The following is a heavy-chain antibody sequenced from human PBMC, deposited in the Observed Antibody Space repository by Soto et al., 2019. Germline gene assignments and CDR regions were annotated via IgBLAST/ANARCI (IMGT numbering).Heavy chain of an antibody. D-gene: IGHD3-3*01. V-gene: IGHV1-46*01. CDR3: ARAHYDFWSGYYTAYYYGMDV. J-gene: IGHJ6*02. Sequence: ASVKVSCKASGYTFTSYYLHWVRQAPGQGLEWMGIIIPSGGSTSYAQKFQGRVTMTRDTSTSTVYMELSSLRSEDTAVYYCARAHYDFWSGYYTAYYYGMDVWGQGTTVTVSS. CDR1: GYTFTSYY. CDR2: IIPSGGST.